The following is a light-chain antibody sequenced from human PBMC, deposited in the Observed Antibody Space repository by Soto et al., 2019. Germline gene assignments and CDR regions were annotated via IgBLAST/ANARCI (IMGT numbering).Light chain of an antibody. CDR1: QSISSY. CDR2: AAS. J-gene: IGKJ3*01. V-gene: IGKV1-39*01. Sequence: DIQMTQSPSSLSASVGDRVTITCRASQSISSYLNWYQQKPEKAPKLLIYAASSLQSGVPSRFSGSGSGTDFTLTISSLQPEDFATCYCQQSYGTPLTFGPGTKVDI. CDR3: QQSYGTPLT.